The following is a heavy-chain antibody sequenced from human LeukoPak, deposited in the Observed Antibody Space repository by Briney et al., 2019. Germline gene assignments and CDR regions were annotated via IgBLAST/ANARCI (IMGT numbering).Heavy chain of an antibody. Sequence: GASVKVSCKASGGTFSNYAISWVRQAPGQGLEWMGGIIPIFGTANYAQKFQGRVTITADESTSTAYMELSSLRSEDTAVYYCARNTGWYGISWGQGTLVIVSS. V-gene: IGHV1-69*13. CDR3: ARNTGWYGIS. D-gene: IGHD6-19*01. CDR2: IIPIFGTA. CDR1: GGTFSNYA. J-gene: IGHJ4*02.